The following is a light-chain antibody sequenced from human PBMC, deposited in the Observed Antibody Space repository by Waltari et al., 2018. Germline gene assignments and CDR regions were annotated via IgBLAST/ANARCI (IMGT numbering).Light chain of an antibody. J-gene: IGKJ1*01. V-gene: IGKV3-20*01. CDR2: RAS. CDR1: QSVGSSS. CDR3: QQHGTLPAT. Sequence: EIVLTQSPGTASLSPGERVTLSCRASQSVGSSSLAWYQQKPDQAPRLVIYRASRRATDIPDRFSGSGCGTDVSLTISRLEPEDCAVYYCQQHGTLPATFGQGTKVEIK.